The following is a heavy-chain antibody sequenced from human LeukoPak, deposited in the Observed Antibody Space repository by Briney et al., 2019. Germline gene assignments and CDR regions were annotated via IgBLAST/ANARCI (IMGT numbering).Heavy chain of an antibody. D-gene: IGHD3-10*01. CDR3: ARRGSYLVMGGFDM. CDR2: INHIGDI. CDR1: GGSFSGHL. J-gene: IGHJ3*02. Sequence: SETLSLTCEVSGGSFSGHLWTWLRQPPGKGLEWIGQINHIGDINYNASLGSRLTISVDTSKTQFSLKLPSLTAADTAIYYWARRGSYLVMGGFDMWGQGTLVAVSS. V-gene: IGHV4-34*01.